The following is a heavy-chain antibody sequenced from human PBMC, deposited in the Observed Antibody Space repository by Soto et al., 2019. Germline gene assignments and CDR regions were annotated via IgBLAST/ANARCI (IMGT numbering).Heavy chain of an antibody. CDR2: IIPIFGTT. V-gene: IGHV1-69*01. CDR1: GGSFTGSA. CDR3: ARENSIASLSYYYGMDF. J-gene: IGHJ6*02. Sequence: QVQLVQSGAEVKKPGSSVKVSCKVSGGSFTGSAISWVRQAPGQGLEWMGGIIPIFGTTNYAQKFQGRVTITADEDTRTAYMELSSLRSEDTALYYCARENSIASLSYYYGMDFWGQGTTVTVSS. D-gene: IGHD6-6*01.